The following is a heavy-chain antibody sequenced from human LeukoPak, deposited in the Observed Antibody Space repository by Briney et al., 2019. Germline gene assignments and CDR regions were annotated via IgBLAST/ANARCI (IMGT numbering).Heavy chain of an antibody. CDR2: IYHSGST. CDR1: GGSISSGGYS. Sequence: SETLSLTCAVSGGSISSGGYSWSWIRQPPGKGQEWIGYIYHSGSTYYNPSLKSRVTISVDRSKDQFSLKLSSVTAADTAVYYCARDNGYGLDYWGQGTLVTVSS. CDR3: ARDNGYGLDY. J-gene: IGHJ4*02. V-gene: IGHV4-30-2*01. D-gene: IGHD3-10*01.